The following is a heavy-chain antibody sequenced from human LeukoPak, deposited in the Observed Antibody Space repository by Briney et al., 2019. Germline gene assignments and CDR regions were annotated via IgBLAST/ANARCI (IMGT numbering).Heavy chain of an antibody. CDR2: IRSKACGGTT. D-gene: IGHD3-10*01. V-gene: IGHV3-49*03. CDR1: GFTLGDYA. CDR3: TRDLPELLWFGELLPSLDY. J-gene: IGHJ4*02. Sequence: GGSLRLSCTASGFTLGDYAMSWFRQAPGKGLEWVGFIRSKACGGTTEYAASVKGRFTISRDDSKSIAYLQMNSLKTEDTAVYYCTRDLPELLWFGELLPSLDYWGQGTLVTVSS.